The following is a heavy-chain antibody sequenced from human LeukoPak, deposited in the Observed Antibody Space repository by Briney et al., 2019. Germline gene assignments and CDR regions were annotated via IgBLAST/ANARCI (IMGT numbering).Heavy chain of an antibody. J-gene: IGHJ5*02. D-gene: IGHD1-14*01. Sequence: GGSLRLSCAVSEFSVSNYYMNWVRQAPGKGLEWVSLIRGSGETFYADSVKGRFTISRDDSKNTVYLQMNSLRVEDTAEYFCARDRAATQDRVEFGPWGQGTLVTVSS. V-gene: IGHV3-66*03. CDR3: ARDRAATQDRVEFGP. CDR1: EFSVSNYY. CDR2: IRGSGET.